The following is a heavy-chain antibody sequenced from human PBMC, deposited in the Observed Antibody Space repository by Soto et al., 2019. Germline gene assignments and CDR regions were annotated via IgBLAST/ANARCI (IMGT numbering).Heavy chain of an antibody. D-gene: IGHD5-18*01. Sequence: QVQLQESGPGLVKPSETLFLTCTVSGGSISSYYWSWIRQSPGKGLEWIGYIYYSGSTKYNPSLKSRVTISVDTSKNQFSLKLSSVTAADTAVYYCARGRGDTAMAWYYWGQGTLVTVSS. CDR1: GGSISSYY. J-gene: IGHJ4*02. CDR3: ARGRGDTAMAWYY. CDR2: IYYSGST. V-gene: IGHV4-59*01.